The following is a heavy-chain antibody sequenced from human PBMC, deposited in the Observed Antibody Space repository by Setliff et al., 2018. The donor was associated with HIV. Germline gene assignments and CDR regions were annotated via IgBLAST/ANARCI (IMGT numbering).Heavy chain of an antibody. CDR1: GGSISGHY. CDR3: ARHSGVASPNWFDP. V-gene: IGHV4-4*09. Sequence: SETLSLTCTVSGGSISGHYWSWIRQPPGRGLEWIGYIYSSGSTNFNPPLQSRVTISIDTSKNQFSLKLSSVTAADTAVYYCARHSGVASPNWFDPWGQGTLVTVSS. D-gene: IGHD3-10*01. CDR2: IYSSGST. J-gene: IGHJ5*02.